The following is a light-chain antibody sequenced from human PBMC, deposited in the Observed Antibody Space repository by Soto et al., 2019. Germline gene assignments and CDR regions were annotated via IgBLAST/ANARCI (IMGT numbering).Light chain of an antibody. V-gene: IGKV3-15*01. J-gene: IGKJ1*01. Sequence: EIVMTQSPATLSVSPGERATLSCRASQSVSSNLAWYQQKPGQAPRLLIYGASTRATGIPARFSGSGSGTEFTLTISSLQSEDFAVYYCQQYNNCLWTFGPGTKVDIK. CDR1: QSVSSN. CDR3: QQYNNCLWT. CDR2: GAS.